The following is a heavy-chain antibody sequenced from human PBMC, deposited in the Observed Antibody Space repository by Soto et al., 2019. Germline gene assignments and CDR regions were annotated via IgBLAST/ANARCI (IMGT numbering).Heavy chain of an antibody. V-gene: IGHV2-5*01. CDR3: ALRPNWGMEGLGV. CDR1: GFSLSTRGGG. D-gene: IGHD7-27*01. Sequence: QITLRESGPTLVKPTQTLTLTCTFSGFSLSTRGGGVVWIRQPPGQALEWLALIYWNDDVHYSPSLESSLTISKDASRTVVVLTMTNMDPVDTGTYYCALRPNWGMEGLGVWGQGTTGTGSS. CDR2: IYWNDDV. J-gene: IGHJ6*02.